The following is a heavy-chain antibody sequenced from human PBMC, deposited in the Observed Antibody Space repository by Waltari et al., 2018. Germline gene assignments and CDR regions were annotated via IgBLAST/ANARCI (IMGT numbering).Heavy chain of an antibody. D-gene: IGHD6-19*01. CDR3: ARGAYSSGWLHFDY. CDR2: ISSGGGST. J-gene: IGHJ4*02. Sequence: QVQLVQSGAEVKKPGASVKVSCKASGYTFTRYYMHWVRQAPGQGLDWWGVISSGGGSTNYAQKVQGRVTMTRDTSTSTVYMELSSLRSEDTAVYYCARGAYSSGWLHFDYWGQGTLVTVSS. V-gene: IGHV1-46*01. CDR1: GYTFTRYY.